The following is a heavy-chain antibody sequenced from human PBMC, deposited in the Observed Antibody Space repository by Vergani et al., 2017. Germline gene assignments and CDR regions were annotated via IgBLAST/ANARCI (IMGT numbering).Heavy chain of an antibody. CDR3: ARGYYGILTCYRY. J-gene: IGHJ4*02. Sequence: QVQVVQPGAEVKKSGASVKVSCKTSGYTSSNYYMHWVRQAPGQGLEWMGIINPSGGHTNYAQKFQGRVTMTRDTSTSTVYMELSSLRSEDTAIYYCARGYYGILTCYRYWGQGTLVTVSA. CDR1: GYTSSNYY. V-gene: IGHV1-46*03. CDR2: INPSGGHT. D-gene: IGHD3-9*01.